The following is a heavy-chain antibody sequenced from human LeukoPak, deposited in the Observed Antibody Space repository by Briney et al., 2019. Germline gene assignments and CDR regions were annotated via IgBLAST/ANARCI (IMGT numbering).Heavy chain of an antibody. CDR1: GYTFTSYG. D-gene: IGHD3-10*01. CDR2: ISAYNGNT. Sequence: GASVKVSCKASGYTFTSYGISWVRQAPGQGLEWMGWISAYNGNTNYAQKLQGRVTMTTDTSTSTAYMELRSLRSDDTAVYYCARDRILIGITMVRGVNPPADYWGQGTLVTVSS. J-gene: IGHJ4*02. V-gene: IGHV1-18*01. CDR3: ARDRILIGITMVRGVNPPADY.